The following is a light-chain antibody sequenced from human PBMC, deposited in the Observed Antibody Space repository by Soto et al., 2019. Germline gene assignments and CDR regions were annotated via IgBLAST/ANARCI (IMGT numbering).Light chain of an antibody. Sequence: QTVVTQEPSFSVSPGGTVTLTCGLNSGSVSTNYYPTWYQQTPGQAPRTLIYNTNTRSSGVPDRFSGSIVGNKAALTISGPQADDECDYYCVLYMGAGSVVFGGGTKLTVL. CDR1: SGSVSTNYY. CDR2: NTN. CDR3: VLYMGAGSVV. V-gene: IGLV8-61*01. J-gene: IGLJ2*01.